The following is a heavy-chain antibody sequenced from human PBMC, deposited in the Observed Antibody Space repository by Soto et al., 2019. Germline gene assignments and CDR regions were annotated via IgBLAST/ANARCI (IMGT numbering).Heavy chain of an antibody. CDR1: GFTFSDYY. V-gene: IGHV3-11*01. J-gene: IGHJ5*02. D-gene: IGHD3-3*01. CDR3: AGNYDFWSGYSP. Sequence: PGGSLRLSCAASGFTFSDYYMSWIRQAPGKGLEWVSYISSSGSTIYYADSVKGRFTISRDNAKNSLYLQMNSLRAEDTAVYYSAGNYDFWSGYSPWGQGTLVTVSS. CDR2: ISSSGSTI.